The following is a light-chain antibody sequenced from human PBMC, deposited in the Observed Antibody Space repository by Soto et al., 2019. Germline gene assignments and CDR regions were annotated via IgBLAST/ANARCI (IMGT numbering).Light chain of an antibody. CDR1: SGSVSTTYY. CDR3: VLYMSSGISV. Sequence: QTVVTQDPSFSVSPGGTVTLTCGLSSGSVSTTYYPSWYQQTPGQAPRTLIYSTNTRSSGVPDRFSGSILGNKAALTITGAQADYEADYYCVLYMSSGISVFGGGTKLTVL. CDR2: STN. J-gene: IGLJ3*02. V-gene: IGLV8-61*01.